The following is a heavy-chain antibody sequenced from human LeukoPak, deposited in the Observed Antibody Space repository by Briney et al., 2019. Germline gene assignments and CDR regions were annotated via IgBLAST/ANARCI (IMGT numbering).Heavy chain of an antibody. D-gene: IGHD6-13*01. CDR2: TYYSGGT. V-gene: IGHV4-59*01. CDR3: ARMYSSSWYYFDY. Sequence: PSETLSLTCTVSGGSISSYYWSWIRQPPGKGLEWIGYTYYSGGTNYNPSLKSRVTISVDTSKNQFSLKLSSVTAADTAVYYCARMYSSSWYYFDYWGQGTLVTVSS. CDR1: GGSISSYY. J-gene: IGHJ4*02.